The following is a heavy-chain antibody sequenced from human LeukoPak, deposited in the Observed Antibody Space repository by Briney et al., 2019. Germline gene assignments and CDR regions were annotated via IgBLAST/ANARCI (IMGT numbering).Heavy chain of an antibody. D-gene: IGHD1-26*01. Sequence: GGSLRLSCAASGFTLSSYWMHWVRQAPGKGLVWVSRINTDGSSTSYADSVKGRFTISRDNAKNTLYLQMNSLRAEDTAVYYCTRDPPEWELPEDYWGQGTLVTVSS. V-gene: IGHV3-74*01. J-gene: IGHJ4*02. CDR2: INTDGSST. CDR1: GFTLSSYW. CDR3: TRDPPEWELPEDY.